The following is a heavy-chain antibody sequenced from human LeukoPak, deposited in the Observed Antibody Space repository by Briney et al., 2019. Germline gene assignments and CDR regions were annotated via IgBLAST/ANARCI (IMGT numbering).Heavy chain of an antibody. J-gene: IGHJ4*02. D-gene: IGHD1-26*01. V-gene: IGHV4-59*01. Sequence: SETLSLTCTVSGGSIGSYYWSWIRQPPGKGLEWIGYIYYSGSTNYNPSLKSRVTISVDTSKNQFSLKLSSVTAADTAVYYCARVELGDYVGYWGQGTLVTVSS. CDR2: IYYSGST. CDR1: GGSIGSYY. CDR3: ARVELGDYVGY.